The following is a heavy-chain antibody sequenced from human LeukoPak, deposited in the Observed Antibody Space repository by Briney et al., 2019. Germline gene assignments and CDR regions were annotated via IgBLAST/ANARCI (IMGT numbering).Heavy chain of an antibody. J-gene: IGHJ4*02. V-gene: IGHV3-30*18. CDR1: GFTFSSYG. Sequence: PGGSLRLSCAASGFTFSSYGMHWVRQAPGKGLEWVAVMSYDGSNKYYADSVKGRFTISRDNSKNTLYLQMNSLRAEDTAVYYCAKTPYDSSGYDYWGQGTLVTVSS. D-gene: IGHD3-22*01. CDR2: MSYDGSNK. CDR3: AKTPYDSSGYDY.